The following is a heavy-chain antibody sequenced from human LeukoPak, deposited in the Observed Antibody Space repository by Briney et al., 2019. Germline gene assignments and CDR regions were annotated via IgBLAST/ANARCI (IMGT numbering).Heavy chain of an antibody. Sequence: SGPTLVKPTQTLTLTCTFSGFSLSSSGVGVGWIRQPPGKALEWLALIYWDDDKRYSPSLKSRLSITKDTSKNQVVLTMTSLDPVDTAAYYCAHTRAAYFGSGGSNYFTYWGQGTLVTVSS. J-gene: IGHJ4*02. CDR1: GFSLSSSGVG. CDR2: IYWDDDK. D-gene: IGHD2-21*01. CDR3: AHTRAAYFGSGGSNYFTY. V-gene: IGHV2-5*02.